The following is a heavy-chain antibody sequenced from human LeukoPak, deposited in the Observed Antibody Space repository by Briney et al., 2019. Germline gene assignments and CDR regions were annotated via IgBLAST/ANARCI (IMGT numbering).Heavy chain of an antibody. CDR1: GFTFSSYW. J-gene: IGHJ4*02. CDR3: VKPYYYSSGSLS. D-gene: IGHD3-10*01. V-gene: IGHV3-7*01. CDR2: INQDETEK. Sequence: GGSLRLSCGASGFTFSSYWMSWVRQAPGKGLEWVATINQDETEKYYVDSLAGRFTISRDNAKNSLSLQMNSLRADDTAVYYCVKPYYYSSGSLSWGQGTLVTVSS.